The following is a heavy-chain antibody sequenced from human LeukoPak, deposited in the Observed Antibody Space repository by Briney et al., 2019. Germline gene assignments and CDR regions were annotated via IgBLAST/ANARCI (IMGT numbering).Heavy chain of an antibody. V-gene: IGHV1-8*01. J-gene: IGHJ4*02. CDR1: GYTFTSYD. Sequence: ASVKVSCKASGYTFTSYDINWVRQATGQGLEWMGWMNPNSGNTGYAQKFQGRVTMTRNTSISTAYMELSSLGSEDTAVYYCARGFLAVAGPDYWGQGTLVTVSS. D-gene: IGHD6-19*01. CDR2: MNPNSGNT. CDR3: ARGFLAVAGPDY.